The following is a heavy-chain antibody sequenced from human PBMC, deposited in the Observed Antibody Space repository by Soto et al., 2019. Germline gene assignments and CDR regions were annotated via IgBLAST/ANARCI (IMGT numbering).Heavy chain of an antibody. CDR1: GGSINSSDHF. V-gene: IGHV4-39*01. CDR3: ASQTVPSTNMFITSFDP. J-gene: IGHJ5*02. Sequence: SETLSLTCSLSGGSINSSDHFWGWIRQTPGKGLEWIGSVYYTETTYYNPSLKSPVTISVETSRNTFSLKVNSVTAADTGIYYCASQTVPSTNMFITSFDPWGQGTRVTVSS. D-gene: IGHD3-10*02. CDR2: VYYTETT.